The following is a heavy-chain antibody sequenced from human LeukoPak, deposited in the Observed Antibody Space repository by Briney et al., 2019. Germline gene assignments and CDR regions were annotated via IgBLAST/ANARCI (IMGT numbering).Heavy chain of an antibody. D-gene: IGHD3-10*01. CDR1: GFTFSSYS. V-gene: IGHV3-21*01. Sequence: GGSLRLSCAASGFTFSSYSMNWVRQAPGKGLEWVSSISSSSSSIYYADSVKGPFTISRHNANNSLYLQMTRLRAEPTAVYYCARDGDGSGSYFDENVFEDWFDLWGQGTLVTVSS. J-gene: IGHJ5*02. CDR3: ARDGDGSGSYFDENVFEDWFDL. CDR2: ISSSSSSI.